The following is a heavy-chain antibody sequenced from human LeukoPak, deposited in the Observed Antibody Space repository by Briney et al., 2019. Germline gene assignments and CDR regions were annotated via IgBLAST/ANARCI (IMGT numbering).Heavy chain of an antibody. J-gene: IGHJ4*02. Sequence: SETLSLTCAVYGGSFSGYYWSWIRQPPGKGLEWIGEINHSGSTNYNPSLKSRVTISVDTSKNQFSLKLSSVTAADTAVYYCARGRAYCRTDWGQGTLVTVSS. CDR2: INHSGST. CDR3: ARGRAYCRTD. D-gene: IGHD2-15*01. V-gene: IGHV4-34*01. CDR1: GGSFSGYY.